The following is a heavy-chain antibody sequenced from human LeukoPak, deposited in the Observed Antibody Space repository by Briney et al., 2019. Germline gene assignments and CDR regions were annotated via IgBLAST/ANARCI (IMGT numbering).Heavy chain of an antibody. J-gene: IGHJ4*02. Sequence: GGSLRLSCAASGFTFSSYAMSWVRQAPGKGLEWVSAISGSGGSTYYADSMKGRFTISRDNSKNTLYLQMISLRAEDTAVYYCAKTYSSGWYDFDYWGQGTLVTVSS. D-gene: IGHD6-19*01. CDR2: ISGSGGST. CDR1: GFTFSSYA. V-gene: IGHV3-23*01. CDR3: AKTYSSGWYDFDY.